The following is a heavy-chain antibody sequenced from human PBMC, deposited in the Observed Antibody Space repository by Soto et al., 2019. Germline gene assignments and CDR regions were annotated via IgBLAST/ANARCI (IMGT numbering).Heavy chain of an antibody. V-gene: IGHV1-69*12. D-gene: IGHD5-12*01. J-gene: IGHJ3*02. CDR3: ARYNIVATGGAFDI. CDR1: GGTFSSYA. CDR2: IIPIFGTA. Sequence: QVQLVQSGAEVKKPGSSVKVSCKASGGTFSSYAISWVRQAPGQGLEWMGGIIPIFGTANYEQKCQGRVTITADESTSTAYMDLSSLRSEDTAVYYCARYNIVATGGAFDIWGQGTMVTVSS.